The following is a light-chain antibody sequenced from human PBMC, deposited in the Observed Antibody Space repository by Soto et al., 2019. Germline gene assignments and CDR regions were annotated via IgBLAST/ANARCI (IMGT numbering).Light chain of an antibody. CDR2: GAS. V-gene: IGKV3-20*01. J-gene: IGKJ1*01. CDR1: QSVSSY. CDR3: QQCYTSPWT. Sequence: VVLTQTPATLSLSPGERDTLSCRASQSVSSYLAWYQQKPGQAPRLLIYGASSRATGIPDRFSGSGSGTDFTLAISSLEPGESAVYFCQQCYTSPWTFGQGTKVDIK.